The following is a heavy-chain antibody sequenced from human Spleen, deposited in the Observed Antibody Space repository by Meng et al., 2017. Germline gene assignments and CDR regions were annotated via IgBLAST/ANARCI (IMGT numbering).Heavy chain of an antibody. CDR1: GLTFGSHW. Sequence: GESLKISCAGSGLTFGSHWMSWVRQAPGKGLKWVANIKQDGTEKDHVDSVKGRVTISRDNAKTSLSLQMHSLRVEDKAVYYCATRPPDSAWYGLFDYWGQGTLVTVSS. J-gene: IGHJ4*02. V-gene: IGHV3-7*01. CDR2: IKQDGTEK. CDR3: ATRPPDSAWYGLFDY. D-gene: IGHD6-19*01.